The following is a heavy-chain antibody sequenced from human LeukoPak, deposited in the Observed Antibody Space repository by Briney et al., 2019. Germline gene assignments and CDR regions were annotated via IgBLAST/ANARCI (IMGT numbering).Heavy chain of an antibody. CDR1: CVSISTYY. CDR3: VRHRTGTTADY. D-gene: IGHD1-7*01. V-gene: IGHV4-59*08. Sequence: SETLSLTCTVSCVSISTYYWSWIRQPPGKGLEWIGCIYCSGNTNNSPSLKSRVTISVDTSKNQFSLSLTSVTAADTAVYYCVRHRTGTTADYWGQGTLVTVSS. J-gene: IGHJ4*02. CDR2: IYCSGNT.